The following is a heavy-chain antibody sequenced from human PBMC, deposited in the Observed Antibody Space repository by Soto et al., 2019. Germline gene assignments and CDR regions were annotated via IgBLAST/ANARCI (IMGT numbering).Heavy chain of an antibody. V-gene: IGHV1-3*01. CDR2: INAGNGNT. CDR1: GYTFTSYA. Sequence: ASVKVSCKASGYTFTSYAMHWVRQAPGQRLEWMGWINAGNGNTKYSQKFQGRVTITRDTSASTAYMELSSLRSEDTAVYYCARGLVVPAAMLVYFDYWGQGTLVTVSS. D-gene: IGHD2-2*01. J-gene: IGHJ4*02. CDR3: ARGLVVPAAMLVYFDY.